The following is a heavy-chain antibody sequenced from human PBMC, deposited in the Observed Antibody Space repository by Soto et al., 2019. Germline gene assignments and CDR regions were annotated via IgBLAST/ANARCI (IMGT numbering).Heavy chain of an antibody. CDR2: INPNSGGT. J-gene: IGHJ5*02. V-gene: IGHV1-2*02. Sequence: ASVKVSCKASGYTFTGYYMHWVRQAPGQGLEWMGWINPNSGGTNYAQKFQGRVTMTRDTSISTAYMELSRLRSDDTAVYYCARDRPRGIVVVPAATPGGDNWFDPWGQGTLVTVSS. D-gene: IGHD2-2*02. CDR1: GYTFTGYY. CDR3: ARDRPRGIVVVPAATPGGDNWFDP.